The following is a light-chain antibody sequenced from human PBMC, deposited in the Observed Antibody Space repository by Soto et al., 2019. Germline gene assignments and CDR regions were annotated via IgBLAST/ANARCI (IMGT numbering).Light chain of an antibody. J-gene: IGKJ2*01. CDR1: QSVSSNY. V-gene: IGKV3-20*01. CDR3: QQYGSSHT. CDR2: GAS. Sequence: EIVLTQSPGTLSLSPGERGTLSCRASQSVSSNYLAWYQQKPGQAPRLLIFGASSRATGIPDRFSGSESGTDFTLTISRLEPEDFAVYYCQQYGSSHTFGQGTKLEIK.